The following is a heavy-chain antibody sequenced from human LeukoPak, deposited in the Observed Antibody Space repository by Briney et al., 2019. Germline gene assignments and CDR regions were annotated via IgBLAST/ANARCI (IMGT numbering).Heavy chain of an antibody. J-gene: IGHJ4*02. CDR3: ARITFQWRVDY. V-gene: IGHV4-39*01. Sequence: SETLSLTCTVSGGSISSSSYYWGWIRQPPGKGLEWIGSIYYSGSTYYNPSLKSRVTISVDTSKNQFSLKLSSVTAADTAVYYCARITFQWRVDYWGQGTLVTVSS. CDR1: GGSISSSSYY. D-gene: IGHD6-19*01. CDR2: IYYSGST.